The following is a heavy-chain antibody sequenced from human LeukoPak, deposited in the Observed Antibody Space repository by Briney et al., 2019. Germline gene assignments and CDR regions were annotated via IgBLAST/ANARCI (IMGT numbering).Heavy chain of an antibody. J-gene: IGHJ4*02. CDR2: IYYSGSS. V-gene: IGHV4-39*07. Sequence: SETLSLTCTVSGGSISSSSYYWGWIRQPPGKGLEWIGSIYYSGSSYYNPSLKSRVTISVDTSKNQFSLKLSSVTAADTAVYYCARAYYYGSGSYYHKPPFDYWGQGTLVTVSS. D-gene: IGHD3-10*01. CDR1: GGSISSSSYY. CDR3: ARAYYYGSGSYYHKPPFDY.